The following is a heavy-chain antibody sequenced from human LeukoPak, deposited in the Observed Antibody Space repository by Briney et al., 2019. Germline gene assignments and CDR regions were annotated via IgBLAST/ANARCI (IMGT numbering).Heavy chain of an antibody. J-gene: IGHJ4*02. CDR2: IYYSGST. CDR3: ARDLGTGAFWSGPRGYYFDY. Sequence: PSETLSLTCTVSGGSISSSSYYWGWIRQPPGKGLEWIGSIYYSGSTYYNPSLKSRVTISVDTSKNQFSLKLSSVTAADTAVYYCARDLGTGAFWSGPRGYYFDYWGQGTLVTVSS. CDR1: GGSISSSSYY. D-gene: IGHD3-3*01. V-gene: IGHV4-39*07.